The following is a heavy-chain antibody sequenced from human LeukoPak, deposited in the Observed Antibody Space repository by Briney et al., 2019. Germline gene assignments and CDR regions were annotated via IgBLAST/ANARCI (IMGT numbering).Heavy chain of an antibody. Sequence: ASVKVSCKASGYTFNSYDISWVRQAPGQGLEWMAWISTYNGNTNYAQKVQGRATMTTDTSTSTAYMELRSLRSDDTAVYYCARVLRYDFWSAYYFDYWGQGTTVTVSS. CDR1: GYTFNSYD. J-gene: IGHJ4*03. CDR2: ISTYNGNT. V-gene: IGHV1-18*01. CDR3: ARVLRYDFWSAYYFDY. D-gene: IGHD3-3*01.